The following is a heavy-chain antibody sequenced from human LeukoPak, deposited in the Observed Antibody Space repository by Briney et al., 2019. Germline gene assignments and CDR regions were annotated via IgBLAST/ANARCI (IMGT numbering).Heavy chain of an antibody. D-gene: IGHD6-6*01. J-gene: IGHJ4*02. CDR2: IIPIFGTA. V-gene: IGHV1-69*13. CDR1: GGTFSTYA. Sequence: SVKVSCKASGGTFSTYAISWVRQAAGQGLEWMGGIIPIFGTANYAQKFQGRVTITADESTSTAYMELSSLRSEDTAVYYCARAAYSSSYAAGYWGQGTLVTVSS. CDR3: ARAAYSSSYAAGY.